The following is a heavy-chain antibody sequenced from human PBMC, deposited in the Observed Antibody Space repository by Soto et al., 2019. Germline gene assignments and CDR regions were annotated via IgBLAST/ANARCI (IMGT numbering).Heavy chain of an antibody. J-gene: IGHJ6*03. CDR3: ARLLTPYGDYSTYYYMDV. D-gene: IGHD4-17*01. CDR1: GGSISSYY. CDR2: IYYSGST. Sequence: SETLSLTCTVSGGSISSYYWSWIRQPPGKGLEWIGYIYYSGSTNYNPSLKSRVTISVDTSKNQFSLKLSSVTAADTAVYYCARLLTPYGDYSTYYYMDVWGKGTTVTVS. V-gene: IGHV4-59*08.